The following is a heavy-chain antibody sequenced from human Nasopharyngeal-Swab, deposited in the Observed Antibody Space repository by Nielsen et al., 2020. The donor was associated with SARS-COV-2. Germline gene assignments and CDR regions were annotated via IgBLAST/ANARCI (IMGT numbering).Heavy chain of an antibody. D-gene: IGHD2-15*01. Sequence: GESLKISCAASGFTFSSYAMSWVRQAPGKGLEWVSAISGSGGSTYYADSVKGRFTISRDNAKNSLYLQMNSLRAEDTAVYYCARPPGYCSGGSCYSWGQGTLVTVSS. CDR3: ARPPGYCSGGSCYS. V-gene: IGHV3-23*01. CDR2: ISGSGGST. CDR1: GFTFSSYA. J-gene: IGHJ4*02.